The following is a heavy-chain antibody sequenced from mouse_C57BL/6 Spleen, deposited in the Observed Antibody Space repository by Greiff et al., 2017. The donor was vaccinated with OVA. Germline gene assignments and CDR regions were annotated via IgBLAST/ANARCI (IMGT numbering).Heavy chain of an antibody. J-gene: IGHJ2*01. V-gene: IGHV3-1*01. CDR2: ISYSGST. D-gene: IGHD1-1*01. CDR1: GYSITSGYD. Sequence: EVKLLESGPGMVKPSQSLSLTCTVTGYSITSGYDWHWIRHFPGNKLEWMGYISYSGSTNYNPSLKSRISITHDTSKNHFFLKLNSVTTEDTATYYCARDGDYYGSSPYFDDWGQGTTLTVSS. CDR3: ARDGDYYGSSPYFDD.